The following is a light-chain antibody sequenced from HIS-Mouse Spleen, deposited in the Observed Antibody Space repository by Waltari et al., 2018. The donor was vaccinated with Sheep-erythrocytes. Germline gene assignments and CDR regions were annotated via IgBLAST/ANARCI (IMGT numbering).Light chain of an antibody. CDR1: SSAAGLYNL. J-gene: IGLJ3*02. Sequence: QSALTQPASVSGSPGQSITIPCPGTSSAAGLYNLVSWYQQHPGKAPKLMIYEGSKRPSGVSNRFSGSKSGNTASLTISGLQAEDEADYYCCSYAGSSTPWVFGGGTKLTVL. CDR2: EGS. CDR3: CSYAGSSTPWV. V-gene: IGLV2-23*01.